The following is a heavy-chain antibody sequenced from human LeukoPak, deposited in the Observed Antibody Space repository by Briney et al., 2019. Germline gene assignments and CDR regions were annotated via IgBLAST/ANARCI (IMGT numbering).Heavy chain of an antibody. CDR1: GFTFSGYA. V-gene: IGHV3-23*01. CDR2: IVGGGRST. CDR3: AKARLSTGWAYNDY. Sequence: PGGSQRLSCAASGFTFSGYAMSWVRQAPGKGLEWVSAIVGGGRSTFYADSVKGRFTISRDNSGNTVFLQMNGLRAEDTAVYFCAKARLSTGWAYNDYWGQGTLVTVSS. J-gene: IGHJ4*02. D-gene: IGHD6-19*01.